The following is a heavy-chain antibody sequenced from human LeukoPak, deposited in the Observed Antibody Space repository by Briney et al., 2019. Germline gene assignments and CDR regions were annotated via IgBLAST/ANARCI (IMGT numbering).Heavy chain of an antibody. J-gene: IGHJ3*02. CDR2: IYYSGST. D-gene: IGHD6-19*01. CDR3: ARSDPVAGAFDI. Sequence: SETLSLTCTVSGGSISSYYWSWIRQPPGKGLEWIGYIYYSGSTNYNPSLKSRVTISVDTSKNQFSLKLSSVTAADTAVYYCARSDPVAGAFDIWGQGTMVTVSS. V-gene: IGHV4-59*08. CDR1: GGSISSYY.